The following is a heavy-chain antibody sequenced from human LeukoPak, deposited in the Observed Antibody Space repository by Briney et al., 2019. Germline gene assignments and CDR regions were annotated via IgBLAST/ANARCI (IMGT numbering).Heavy chain of an antibody. CDR3: ARDNYDSSTPYYFDY. CDR1: GFTFTNYE. Sequence: QPGGSLRLSCAAPGFTFTNYEMTWVRQAPGKGLEWVSYISSSGTTIYYADSVKGRFTISRDNAKNSLYLQMNSLRAEDTAVYYCARDNYDSSTPYYFDYWGQGTLVTVSS. CDR2: ISSSGTTI. J-gene: IGHJ4*02. V-gene: IGHV3-48*03. D-gene: IGHD3-22*01.